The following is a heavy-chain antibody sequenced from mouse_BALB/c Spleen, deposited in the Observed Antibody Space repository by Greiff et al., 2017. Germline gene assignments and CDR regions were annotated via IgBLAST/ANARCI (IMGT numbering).Heavy chain of an antibody. CDR2: INPGSGGT. D-gene: IGHD2-14*01. CDR3: ARSGDRGDAMGY. J-gene: IGHJ4*01. Sequence: QVQLQQSGAELVRPGTSVTVSCKASGYAFTNYLIEWVKQRPGQGLEWIGVINPGSGGTNYNEKFKGKATLTADKSSSTAYMQLSSLTSDDSAVYFCARSGDRGDAMGYWGQGTSVTVSS. V-gene: IGHV1-54*03. CDR1: GYAFTNYL.